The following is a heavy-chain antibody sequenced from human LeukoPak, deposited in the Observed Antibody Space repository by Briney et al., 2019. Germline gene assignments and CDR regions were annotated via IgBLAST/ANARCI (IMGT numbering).Heavy chain of an antibody. V-gene: IGHV4-34*01. J-gene: IGHJ6*02. CDR1: GGSLSSYY. CDR2: INHSGST. CDR3: APRDYYYGMDV. Sequence: PSGTLSLTCAVYGGSLSSYYWRWIRRPPGKGLEWIGEINHSGSTNYNPSLKSRVTISVDTSKNQFSLKLSSVTAADTAVYYCAPRDYYYGMDVWGQGTTVTVSS.